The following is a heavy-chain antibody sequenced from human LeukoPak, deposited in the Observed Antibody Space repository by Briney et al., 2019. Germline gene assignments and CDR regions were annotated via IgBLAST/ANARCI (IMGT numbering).Heavy chain of an antibody. CDR1: GFTFSRYI. Sequence: PGGSLRLSCAASGFTFSRYIMNWVRQAPGKGLEWVSSISGSSDDIYYADSVKGRFTISRDNAENSLYLQMNSLRAEDTAVYYCARDSFHGDPDDGFDIWGQGTLVTVSS. CDR2: ISGSSDDI. D-gene: IGHD4-17*01. V-gene: IGHV3-21*01. J-gene: IGHJ3*02. CDR3: ARDSFHGDPDDGFDI.